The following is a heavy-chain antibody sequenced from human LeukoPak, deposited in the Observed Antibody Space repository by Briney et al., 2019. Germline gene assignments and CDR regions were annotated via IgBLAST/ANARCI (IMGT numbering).Heavy chain of an antibody. CDR2: IYYSGST. V-gene: IGHV4-59*08. CDR3: ARLFRTFGGPIAAAGTGGSAWFDP. J-gene: IGHJ5*02. CDR1: GGSISSYY. D-gene: IGHD6-13*01. Sequence: SETLSLTCTVSGGSISSYYWSWIRQPPGKGLEWIGYIYYSGSTNYNPSLKSRVTISVDTSKNQFSLKLSSVTAADTAVYYCARLFRTFGGPIAAAGTGGSAWFDPWGQGTLVTVSS.